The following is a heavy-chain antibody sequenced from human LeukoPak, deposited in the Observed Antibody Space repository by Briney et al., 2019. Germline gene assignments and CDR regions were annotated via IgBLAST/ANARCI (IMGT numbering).Heavy chain of an antibody. D-gene: IGHD2/OR15-2a*01. CDR3: ANAPTTLYRPLDY. Sequence: GGSLRLSCAASGFTFSSYGMHWVRQTPGKGLEWVAVISYDGTNKYYAESVEGRFTISRDNSKSTLYLQMNSLRAEDTAIYFCANAPTTLYRPLDYWGQGTLVTVSS. CDR1: GFTFSSYG. J-gene: IGHJ4*02. CDR2: ISYDGTNK. V-gene: IGHV3-30*18.